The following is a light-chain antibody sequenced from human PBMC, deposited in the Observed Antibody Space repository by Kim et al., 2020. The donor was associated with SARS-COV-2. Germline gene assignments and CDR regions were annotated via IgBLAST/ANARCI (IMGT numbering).Light chain of an antibody. CDR3: QSYDSSNHGV. J-gene: IGLJ3*02. CDR1: SGSIASNY. CDR2: EDN. V-gene: IGLV6-57*01. Sequence: NFMLTQPPSVSESPGKTVTISCTRSSGSIASNYVQWYQQRPGSSPTTMIYEDNQRPSGVPDRFSGSIDSSSNSASLTISGLKTEDEADYYCQSYDSSNHGVFGGGTQLTVL.